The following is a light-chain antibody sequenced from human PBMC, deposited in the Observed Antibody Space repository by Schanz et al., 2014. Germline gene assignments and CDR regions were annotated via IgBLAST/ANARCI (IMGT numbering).Light chain of an antibody. CDR3: SSYAGNNNLRVL. V-gene: IGLV2-14*02. J-gene: IGLJ2*01. Sequence: QSALTQPASVSGSPGQSITVSCTGTSSDVGSYNLVSWYQQHPGKAPKLMIYEDTQRPSGVSSRFSGSKSGNTASLTISGLQAEDEADYYCSSYAGNNNLRVLFGGGTKLTVL. CDR2: EDT. CDR1: SSDVGSYNL.